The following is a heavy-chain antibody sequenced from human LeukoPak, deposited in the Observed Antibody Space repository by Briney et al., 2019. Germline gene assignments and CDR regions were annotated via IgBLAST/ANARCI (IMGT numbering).Heavy chain of an antibody. V-gene: IGHV3-30-3*01. CDR2: ISYDGSNK. J-gene: IGHJ4*02. D-gene: IGHD3-22*01. Sequence: GGSLRLSCAASGFTFSSYAMHWVRQAPGKGLEWVAVISYDGSNKYYADSVKGRFTISRDNAKNSLYLQMNSLRAEDTAVYYCVKGHYYDTYGQYSYAEYWGQGARVTVSS. CDR3: VKGHYYDTYGQYSYAEY. CDR1: GFTFSSYA.